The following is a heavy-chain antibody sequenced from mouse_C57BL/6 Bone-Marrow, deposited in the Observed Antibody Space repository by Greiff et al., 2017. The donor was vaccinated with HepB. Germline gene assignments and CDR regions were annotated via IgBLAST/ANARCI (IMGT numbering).Heavy chain of an antibody. V-gene: IGHV5-4*01. CDR1: GFTFSSYA. CDR3: ARDYYYGSTYYYAMDY. CDR2: ISDGGSYT. Sequence: DVKLQESGGGLVKPGGSLKLSCAASGFTFSSYAMSWVRQTPEKRLEWVATISDGGSYTYYPDNVKGRFTISRDNAKNNLYLQMSHLKSEDTAMYYCARDYYYGSTYYYAMDYWGQGTSVTVSS. J-gene: IGHJ4*01. D-gene: IGHD1-1*01.